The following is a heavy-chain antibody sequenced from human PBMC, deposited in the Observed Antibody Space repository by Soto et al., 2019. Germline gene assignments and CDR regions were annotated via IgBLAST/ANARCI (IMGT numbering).Heavy chain of an antibody. CDR2: IYSGGST. D-gene: IGHD3-3*01. CDR1: WFTVSSNY. CDR3: ARGRAYSDFWTGYYNDY. J-gene: IGHJ4*02. Sequence: PVGSLRLSCAASWFTVSSNYMSWVRQAPGKGLEWVSLIYSGGSTYYADSVKGRFTISRDNSKNTLYLQMNSLRAEDTAVYYCARGRAYSDFWTGYYNDYWGQGTLVTVSS. V-gene: IGHV3-53*01.